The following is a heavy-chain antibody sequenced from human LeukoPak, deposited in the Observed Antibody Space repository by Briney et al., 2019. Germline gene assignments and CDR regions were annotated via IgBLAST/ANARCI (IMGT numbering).Heavy chain of an antibody. D-gene: IGHD3-10*02. CDR1: GFTSSSYE. Sequence: GGSLRLSCAASGFTSSSYEMNWVRQAPGKGLEWVSYISSSGSTIYYADSVKGRFAISRDNAKNSLYLQMNSLRAEDTAVYYCAELGITMIGGVWGKGTTVTISS. CDR3: AELGITMIGGV. J-gene: IGHJ6*04. CDR2: ISSSGSTI. V-gene: IGHV3-48*03.